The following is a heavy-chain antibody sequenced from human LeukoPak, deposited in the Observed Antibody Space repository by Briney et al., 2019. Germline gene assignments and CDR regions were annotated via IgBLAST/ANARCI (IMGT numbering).Heavy chain of an antibody. D-gene: IGHD1-26*01. Sequence: GGSLRLSCAASGFTFSNYGLSWVRQAPGKGLEWVSAISGSGGSTYYADSVKGRFTISRDNSKNTLYLQMNSLRAEDTAVYYCAKSRWELPDNWFDPWGQGTLVTVSS. J-gene: IGHJ5*02. CDR1: GFTFSNYG. CDR2: ISGSGGST. CDR3: AKSRWELPDNWFDP. V-gene: IGHV3-23*01.